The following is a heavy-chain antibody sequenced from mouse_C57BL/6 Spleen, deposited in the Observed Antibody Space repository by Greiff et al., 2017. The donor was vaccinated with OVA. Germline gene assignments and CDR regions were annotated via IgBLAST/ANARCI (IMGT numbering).Heavy chain of an antibody. V-gene: IGHV1-54*01. CDR1: GYAFTNYL. J-gene: IGHJ3*01. Sequence: VQLQESGAELVRPGTSVKVSCKASGYAFTNYLIEWVKQRPGQGLEWIGVINPGSGGTNYNGKFKGKATLTADKSSSTAYMQLSSLTSEDSAVYFCAETAQATRFAYWGQGTLVTVSA. CDR2: INPGSGGT. CDR3: AETAQATRFAY. D-gene: IGHD3-2*02.